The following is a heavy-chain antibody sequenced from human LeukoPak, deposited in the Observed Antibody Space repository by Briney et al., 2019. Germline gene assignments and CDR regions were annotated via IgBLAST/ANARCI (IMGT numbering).Heavy chain of an antibody. CDR1: GFTFSSYG. J-gene: IGHJ6*02. Sequence: PGGSLRLSCAASGFTFSSYGMHWVRQAPGKGLEWVAVIWYDGSNKYYADSVKGRFTISRDNSKNTLYLQMNSLRAEDTAVYYCARDGVVVVPAATYYYYYGMDVWGQGTTVTVS. V-gene: IGHV3-33*01. CDR3: ARDGVVVVPAATYYYYYGMDV. D-gene: IGHD2-2*01. CDR2: IWYDGSNK.